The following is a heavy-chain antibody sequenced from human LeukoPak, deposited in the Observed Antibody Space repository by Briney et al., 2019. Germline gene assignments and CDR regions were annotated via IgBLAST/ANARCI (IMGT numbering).Heavy chain of an antibody. Sequence: PGGSLRLSCAASGFTFSRYAMTWGRRAPGKGLEWVSAFSGSGGSTYYAASVKGRFTITRDNPKDTLYLQMNSLRAEDTAVYYCAKAYYYDNSGLYFFDYWGQGTLVTVSS. CDR2: FSGSGGST. V-gene: IGHV3-23*01. CDR1: GFTFSRYA. D-gene: IGHD3-22*01. CDR3: AKAYYYDNSGLYFFDY. J-gene: IGHJ4*02.